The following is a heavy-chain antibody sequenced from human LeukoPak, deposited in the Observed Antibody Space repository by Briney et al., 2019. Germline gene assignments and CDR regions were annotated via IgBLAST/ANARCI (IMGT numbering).Heavy chain of an antibody. D-gene: IGHD4-17*01. CDR2: IVSRGIP. CDR3: ARGREYGDFFDS. V-gene: IGHV4-4*07. CDR1: VDSSNNFY. Sequence: SETLSLTCTFSVDSSNNFYSNWVRQPAGTGLEWIGRIVSRGIPNYNPSLKSRVTMSVDTSKKQFSLKLTSVTAADSAVYYCARGREYGDFFDSWGQGTLVTVSS. J-gene: IGHJ4*02.